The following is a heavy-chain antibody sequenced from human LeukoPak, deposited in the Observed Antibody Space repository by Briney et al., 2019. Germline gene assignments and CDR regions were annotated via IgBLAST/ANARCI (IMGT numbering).Heavy chain of an antibody. J-gene: IGHJ6*02. CDR3: AKEPGLMISGYYYYGVDV. Sequence: GGSLRLSCAASGFTFSSYGMHWVRQAPGKGLEWVAVISYDGSNKYYADSVKGRFTISRDNSKNTLYLQMNSLRAEDTAVYYCAKEPGLMISGYYYYGVDVWGQGTTVTVSS. CDR1: GFTFSSYG. V-gene: IGHV3-30*18. CDR2: ISYDGSNK. D-gene: IGHD1-26*01.